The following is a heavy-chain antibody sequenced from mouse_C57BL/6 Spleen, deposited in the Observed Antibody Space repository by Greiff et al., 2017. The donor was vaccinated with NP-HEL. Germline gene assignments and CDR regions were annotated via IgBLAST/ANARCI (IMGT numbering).Heavy chain of an antibody. J-gene: IGHJ2*01. Sequence: QVQLQQPGAELVMPGASVKLSCKASGYTFTSYWMHWVKQRPGQGLEWIGEIDPSDSYTNYNQKFKGKSTLTVDKSSSTAYMQLSSLTSEDSAVYYCARDGGSLFDYWGQGTTLTVSS. V-gene: IGHV1-69*01. CDR3: ARDGGSLFDY. CDR1: GYTFTSYW. CDR2: IDPSDSYT.